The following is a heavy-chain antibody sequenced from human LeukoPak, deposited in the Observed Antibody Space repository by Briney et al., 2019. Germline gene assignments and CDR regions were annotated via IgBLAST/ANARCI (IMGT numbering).Heavy chain of an antibody. Sequence: GGSLRLSCAASGFTFSSYNMNWVRQAPGKGLEWVSSISSSSSYIYYAASVKGRFTMSRDNAKNVLFLQMDSLRAEDTAVYYCARAGWIAVAPDYWGQGTLVTVSS. CDR1: GFTFSSYN. D-gene: IGHD6-19*01. CDR2: ISSSSSYI. CDR3: ARAGWIAVAPDY. V-gene: IGHV3-21*06. J-gene: IGHJ4*02.